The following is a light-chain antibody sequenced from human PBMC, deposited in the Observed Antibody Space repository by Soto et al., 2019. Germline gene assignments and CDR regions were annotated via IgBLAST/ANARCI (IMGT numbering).Light chain of an antibody. J-gene: IGKJ3*01. CDR3: QQYNSYSLFT. CDR1: QSISSW. CDR2: DAS. Sequence: DIQMTQSPSTLSASVGDRVTITCRASQSISSWLAWYQQKPGKAPKLLIYDASSLESGVPSRFSGSGSGTEFTLTIISLQPDDFATYYCQQYNSYSLFTFGPGTTVDIK. V-gene: IGKV1-5*01.